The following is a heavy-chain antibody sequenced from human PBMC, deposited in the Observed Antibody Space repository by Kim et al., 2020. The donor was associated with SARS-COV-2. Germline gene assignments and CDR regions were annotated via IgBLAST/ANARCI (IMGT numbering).Heavy chain of an antibody. CDR3: ARVGLGYCSSTSCYSYYYGMDV. CDR1: GFTFSDYY. Sequence: GGSLRLSCAASGFTFSDYYMSWIRQAPGKGLEWVSYISSSGSTIYYADSVKGRFTISRDNAKNSLYLQMNSLRAEDTAVYYCARVGLGYCSSTSCYSYYYGMDVWGQGTTVTVSS. D-gene: IGHD2-2*02. CDR2: ISSSGSTI. V-gene: IGHV3-11*01. J-gene: IGHJ6*02.